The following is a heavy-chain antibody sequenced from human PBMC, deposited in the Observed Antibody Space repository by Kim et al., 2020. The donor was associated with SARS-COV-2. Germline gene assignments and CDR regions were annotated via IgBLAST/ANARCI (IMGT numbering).Heavy chain of an antibody. CDR3: ARDTTLNWTPVWGSGSYYNERDYYYGMDV. CDR2: ISAYNGNT. J-gene: IGHJ6*02. D-gene: IGHD3-10*01. V-gene: IGHV1-18*01. CDR1: GYTFTSYG. Sequence: ASVKVSCKASGYTFTSYGISWVRQAPGQGLEWMGWISAYNGNTNYAQKLQGRVTMTTDTSTSTAYMELRSLRSDDTAVYYCARDTTLNWTPVWGSGSYYNERDYYYGMDVWGQGTTVTVSS.